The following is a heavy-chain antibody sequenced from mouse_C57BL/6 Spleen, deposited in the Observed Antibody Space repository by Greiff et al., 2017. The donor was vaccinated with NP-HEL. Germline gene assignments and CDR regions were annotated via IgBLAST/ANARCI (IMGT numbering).Heavy chain of an antibody. CDR3: AREGDYYGHYFDY. CDR1: GYSITSGYY. V-gene: IGHV3-6*01. J-gene: IGHJ2*01. CDR2: ISYDGSN. Sequence: ESGPGLVKPSQSLSLTCSVTGYSITSGYYWNWIRQFPGNKLEWMGYISYDGSNNYNPSLKNRISITRDTSKNQFFLKLNSVTTEDTATYYCAREGDYYGHYFDYWGQGTTLTVSS. D-gene: IGHD1-1*01.